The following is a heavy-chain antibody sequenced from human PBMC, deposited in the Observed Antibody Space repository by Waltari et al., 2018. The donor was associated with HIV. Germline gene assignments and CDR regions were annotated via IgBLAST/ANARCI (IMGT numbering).Heavy chain of an antibody. CDR3: AKDSIAVAGGGFDY. J-gene: IGHJ4*02. CDR1: TFDDYA. V-gene: IGHV3-9*01. Sequence: TFDDYAMHWVRQAPGKGLEWVSGISWNSGSIGYADSVKGRFTISRDNAKKSLYLQMNSLRAEDTALYYCAKDSIAVAGGGFDYWGQGTLVTVSS. CDR2: ISWNSGSI. D-gene: IGHD6-19*01.